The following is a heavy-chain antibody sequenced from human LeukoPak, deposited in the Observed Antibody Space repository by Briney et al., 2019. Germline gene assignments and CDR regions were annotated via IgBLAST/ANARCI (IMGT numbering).Heavy chain of an antibody. CDR1: GYTFTRYY. Sequence: ASVKVSCKASGYTFTRYYIHWVRQAPGQGLEWMGMINPSGGDTSYAQKFQGRVTMTRDTSTNTVYMDLSSLRPEDTAVYYCARDPGYSYGTTSHYGMDVWGQGTTVTVSS. V-gene: IGHV1-46*01. CDR3: ARDPGYSYGTTSHYGMDV. J-gene: IGHJ6*02. CDR2: INPSGGDT. D-gene: IGHD5-18*01.